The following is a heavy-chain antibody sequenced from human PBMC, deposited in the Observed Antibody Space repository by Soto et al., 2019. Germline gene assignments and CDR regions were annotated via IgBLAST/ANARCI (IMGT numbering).Heavy chain of an antibody. V-gene: IGHV4-34*01. Sequence: QVQLQQWGAGLLKPSETLSLTCGVYGGSFSGYYWSWIRQPPGKGLEWIGEIDHSGSTNYTPSLTSRISTSVDTSKGPFFLKLSFVTAAGTAVYYCARGGGGNNPFSVDYWGQGALVTVSS. J-gene: IGHJ4*02. CDR3: ARGGGGNNPFSVDY. CDR1: GGSFSGYY. CDR2: IDHSGST. D-gene: IGHD1-26*01.